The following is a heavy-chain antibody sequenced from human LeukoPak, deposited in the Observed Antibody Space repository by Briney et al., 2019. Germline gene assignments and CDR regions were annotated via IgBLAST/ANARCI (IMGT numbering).Heavy chain of an antibody. CDR1: GGSISSYY. Sequence: KSSETLSLTCTVSGGSISSYYWSWIRQPPGKELEWIGEINHSGSTNYNPSLKSRVTISVDTSKNQFSLKLSSVTAADTAVYYCARGGGIAAAGGAFDIWGQGTMVTVSS. J-gene: IGHJ3*02. CDR2: INHSGST. D-gene: IGHD6-13*01. CDR3: ARGGGIAAAGGAFDI. V-gene: IGHV4-34*01.